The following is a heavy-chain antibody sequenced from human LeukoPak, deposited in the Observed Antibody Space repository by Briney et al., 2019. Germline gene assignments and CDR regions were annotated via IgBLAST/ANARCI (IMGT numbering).Heavy chain of an antibody. V-gene: IGHV4-4*02. CDR3: ARTYDSSGYLYYYYYMDV. CDR1: GGSISSSNW. D-gene: IGHD3-22*01. CDR2: IYHSGST. J-gene: IGHJ6*03. Sequence: SGTLSLTCAVSGGSISSSNWWSWVRQPPGKGLEWIGEIYHSGSTNYNPSLKSRVTISVDTSKNQFSLKLSSVTAADTAVYYCARTYDSSGYLYYYYYMDVWGKGTTVTISS.